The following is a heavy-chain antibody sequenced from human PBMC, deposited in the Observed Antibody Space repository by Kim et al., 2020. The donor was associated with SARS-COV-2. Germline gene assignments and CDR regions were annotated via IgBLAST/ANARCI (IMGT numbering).Heavy chain of an antibody. CDR2: INSDGSST. V-gene: IGHV3-74*01. J-gene: IGHJ4*02. CDR1: GFTFSSYW. CDR3: ARGGHIVVVTAPLGY. Sequence: GGSLRLSCAASGFTFSSYWMHWVRQAPGKGLVWVSRINSDGSSTSYADSVKGRFTISRDNAKNTLYLQMNSLRAEDTAVYYCARGGHIVVVTAPLGYWGQGTLVTVSS. D-gene: IGHD2-21*02.